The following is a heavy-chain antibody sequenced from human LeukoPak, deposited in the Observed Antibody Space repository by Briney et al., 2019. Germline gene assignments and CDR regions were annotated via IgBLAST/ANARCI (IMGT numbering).Heavy chain of an antibody. CDR1: GFTFSDHY. J-gene: IGHJ4*02. D-gene: IGHD4-17*01. CDR3: ASSTVTNAY. Sequence: GGSLRLSCAASGFTFSDHYMDWVRQAPGKGLEWVGRSKNKANSYTTEYAASVKGRFTISRDDSKNSLYLQMNSLKTEDTAVYYCASSTVTNAYWGQGILVTVSP. V-gene: IGHV3-72*01. CDR2: SKNKANSYTT.